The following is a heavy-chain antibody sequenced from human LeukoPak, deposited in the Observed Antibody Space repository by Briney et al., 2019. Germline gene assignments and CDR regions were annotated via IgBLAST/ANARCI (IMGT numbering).Heavy chain of an antibody. J-gene: IGHJ4*02. CDR1: GGSFSGYY. D-gene: IGHD5-12*01. V-gene: IGHV4-34*01. Sequence: SKTLSLTCAVYGGSFSGYYWSWIRQPPGKGLEWIGEINHSGSTNCNPSLKSRVTISVDTSKNQFSLKLSSVTAADTAVYYCARGPFRNGYNPRGQGTLVTVSS. CDR3: ARGPFRNGYNP. CDR2: INHSGST.